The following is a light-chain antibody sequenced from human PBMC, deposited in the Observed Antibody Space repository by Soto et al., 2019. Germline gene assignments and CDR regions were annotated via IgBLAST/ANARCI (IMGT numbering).Light chain of an antibody. Sequence: EIVMTQSPPTLSVSPGERATLSCRASQSVSSNLAWYQQKPGQAPRLLIYGASTRATGLSARFSGSGSGTEFTLTINSLQSEDFAVYYCQQYNSWPPWTFGQGTKVEI. CDR2: GAS. V-gene: IGKV3-15*01. CDR3: QQYNSWPPWT. CDR1: QSVSSN. J-gene: IGKJ1*01.